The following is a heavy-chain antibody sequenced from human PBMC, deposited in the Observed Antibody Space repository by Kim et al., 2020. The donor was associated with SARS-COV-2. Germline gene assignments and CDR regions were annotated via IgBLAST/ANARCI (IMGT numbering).Heavy chain of an antibody. CDR1: GGSISSYY. J-gene: IGHJ6*02. V-gene: IGHV4-59*01. CDR2: IYYSGST. D-gene: IGHD3-10*01. Sequence: SETLSLTCTVSGGSISSYYWSWIRQPPGKGLEWIGYIYYSGSTNYNPSLKSRVTISVDTSKNQFSLKLSSVTAADTAVYYCRVRGVSYGIDVWGQGTTVT. CDR3: RVRGVSYGIDV.